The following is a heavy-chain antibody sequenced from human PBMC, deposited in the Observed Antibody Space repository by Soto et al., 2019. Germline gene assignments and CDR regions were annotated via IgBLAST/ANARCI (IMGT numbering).Heavy chain of an antibody. CDR2: ISYDGSNK. CDR3: ASCILTMIVAQ. Sequence: PGGALRLSCTASRITFRNFGVHRVRQAPGKGLEWMAIISYDGSNKYYADSVKGRFTISRDNSKNTLYLQMNSLRAEDTAVYYCASCILTMIVAQWGQGALVTVS. J-gene: IGHJ4*02. D-gene: IGHD3-22*01. V-gene: IGHV3-30*03. CDR1: RITFRNFG.